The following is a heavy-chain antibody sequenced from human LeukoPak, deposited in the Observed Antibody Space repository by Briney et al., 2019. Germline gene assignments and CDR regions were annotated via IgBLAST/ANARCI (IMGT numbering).Heavy chain of an antibody. J-gene: IGHJ6*02. V-gene: IGHV1-18*04. Sequence: ASVKVSCKASGYTFTGYYMHWVRQAPGQGLEWMGWISAYNGNTNYAQKLQGRVTMTTDTSTSTAYMELRSLRSDDTAVYYCARAQANYYGMDVWGQGTTVTVSS. CDR3: ARAQANYYGMDV. CDR1: GYTFTGYY. CDR2: ISAYNGNT.